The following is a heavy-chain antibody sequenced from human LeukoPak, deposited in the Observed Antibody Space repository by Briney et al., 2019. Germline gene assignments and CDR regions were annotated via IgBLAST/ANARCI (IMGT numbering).Heavy chain of an antibody. D-gene: IGHD4-17*01. V-gene: IGHV4-34*01. CDR3: ARALTTPTH. CDR2: INHSGST. CDR1: GGSFSGYY. Sequence: PSETLSLTCAVYGGSFSGYYWSWIRQPPGKGLEWIGEINHSGSTNYNPSLKSRVTISVDTSKNQFSLKLSSATAADTAVYYCARALTTPTHWGQGTLVTVSS. J-gene: IGHJ1*01.